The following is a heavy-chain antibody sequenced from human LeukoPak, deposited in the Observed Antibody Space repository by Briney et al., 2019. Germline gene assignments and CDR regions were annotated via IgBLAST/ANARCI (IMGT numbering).Heavy chain of an antibody. J-gene: IGHJ1*01. CDR3: ARSSGSYYKYFQH. D-gene: IGHD1-26*01. V-gene: IGHV1-69*05. Sequence: SVKVSCKASGGTFSSYAISWVRQAPGQGLEWMGGIIPIFGTANYAQKFQGRVTITTDESTSTAYMELSSLRSEDTAVCYCARSSGSYYKYFQHWGQGTLVTVSS. CDR2: IIPIFGTA. CDR1: GGTFSSYA.